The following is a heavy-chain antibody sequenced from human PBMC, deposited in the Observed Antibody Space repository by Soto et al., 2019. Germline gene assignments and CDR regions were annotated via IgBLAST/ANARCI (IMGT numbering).Heavy chain of an antibody. CDR2: IYPGDFDA. D-gene: IGHD1-26*01. V-gene: IGHV5-51*01. CDR1: GYSFASYW. J-gene: IGHJ3*01. CDR3: VSPAGATTFDDFDV. Sequence: PGESLKISCKGSGYSFASYWIGWVRQMPGKGLEWVAIIYPGDFDAKYSPSFQGQVTISVDKSINTAYLQWNSLKASDTAVYYCVSPAGATTFDDFDVWGQGTMVTVSS.